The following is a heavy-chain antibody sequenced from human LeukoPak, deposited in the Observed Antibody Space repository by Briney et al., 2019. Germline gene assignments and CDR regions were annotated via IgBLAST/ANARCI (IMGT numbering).Heavy chain of an antibody. CDR1: GGSIRSYY. CDR3: TRANGYGLIDY. V-gene: IGHV4-39*07. Sequence: SETLSLTCTVSGGSIRSYYWGWIRQPPGKGLEWIGSIYYSGSTYYNPSLKSRVTISVDTSKNQFSLKLSSVTAADTAVYYCTRANGYGLIDYWGQGTLVTVSS. D-gene: IGHD3-10*01. J-gene: IGHJ4*02. CDR2: IYYSGST.